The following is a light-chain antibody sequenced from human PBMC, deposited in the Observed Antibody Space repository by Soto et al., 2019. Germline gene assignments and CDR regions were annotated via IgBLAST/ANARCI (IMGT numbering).Light chain of an antibody. Sequence: QPVLTQQPSASGTPGQRVTISCSGSSSNIGSNPVNWYQQLPGTAPKLLIYSNNQRPSWVPDRFSGSKPGTSDSLAISGLQSEDEADYYCAAWDDSLNGHVVFGGGTKLTVL. CDR3: AAWDDSLNGHVV. CDR2: SNN. J-gene: IGLJ2*01. CDR1: SSNIGSNP. V-gene: IGLV1-44*01.